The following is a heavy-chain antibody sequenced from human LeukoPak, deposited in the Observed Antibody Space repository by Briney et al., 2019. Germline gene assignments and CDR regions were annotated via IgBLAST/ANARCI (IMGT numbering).Heavy chain of an antibody. CDR3: ARDKSITVFGVVSNFDY. CDR2: ISAFNGNT. CDR1: GGTFSSYA. Sequence: ASVKVSCKASGGTFSSYAISWVRQAPGQGLEWMGWISAFNGNTNYAEKFQGSVTMTTDTSTSTAYMELRSLRSDDTAVYYCARDKSITVFGVVSNFDYWGQGTLVTVSS. V-gene: IGHV1-18*01. D-gene: IGHD3-3*01. J-gene: IGHJ4*02.